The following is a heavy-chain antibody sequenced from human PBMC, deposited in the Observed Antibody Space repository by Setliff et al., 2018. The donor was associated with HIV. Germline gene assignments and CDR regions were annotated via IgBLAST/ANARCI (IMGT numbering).Heavy chain of an antibody. Sequence: SETLSLTCSVSGGSINRGTYYWTWIRQSAGKGLEWIGHIYITGDTDYNPSLKSRVTISVDTSKNQFSLTLTSVTATDTAVYYCARLSSGWYNWFDPWGQGTTVTVSS. CDR3: ARLSSGWYNWFDP. V-gene: IGHV4-61*09. CDR2: IYITGDT. D-gene: IGHD6-19*01. J-gene: IGHJ5*01. CDR1: GGSINRGTYY.